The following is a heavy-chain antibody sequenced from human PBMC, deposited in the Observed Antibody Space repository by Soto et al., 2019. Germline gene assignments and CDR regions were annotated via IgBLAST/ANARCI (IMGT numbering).Heavy chain of an antibody. V-gene: IGHV4-4*07. CDR3: ANEIVQHLWSPSDY. J-gene: IGHJ4*02. CDR2: IHISGST. D-gene: IGHD1-1*01. Sequence: PSETLSLTCTVSGVSITGYYWSWIRQPAGKGLEWIGRIHISGSTNYNPSFKSRVTMSVDTSKNQFSLKLNSVTAADTVVYYCANEIVQHLWSPSDYWGQGTLVTVSS. CDR1: GVSITGYY.